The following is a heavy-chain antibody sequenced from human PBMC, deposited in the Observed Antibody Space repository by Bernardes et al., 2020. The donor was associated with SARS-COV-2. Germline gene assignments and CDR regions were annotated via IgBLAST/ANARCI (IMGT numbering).Heavy chain of an antibody. CDR3: ARGEDYYDSSGWWNWFDP. Sequence: TLSLTCAVYGGSFSGYYWSWIRQPPGKGLEWIGEINHSGSTNYNPSLKSRVTISVDTSKNQFSLKLSSVTAADTAVYYCARGEDYYDSSGWWNWFDPWGQGTLVTVSS. V-gene: IGHV4-34*01. CDR1: GGSFSGYY. D-gene: IGHD3-22*01. CDR2: INHSGST. J-gene: IGHJ5*02.